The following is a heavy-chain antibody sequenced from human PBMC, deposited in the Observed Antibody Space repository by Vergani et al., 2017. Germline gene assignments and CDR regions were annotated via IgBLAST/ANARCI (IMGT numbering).Heavy chain of an antibody. CDR2: ISAYNGNT. J-gene: IGHJ6*02. V-gene: IGHV1-18*04. CDR3: ARDPDIVVVPAAPYYYYYYGMDV. Sequence: QVQLVQSGAEVKKPGASVKVSCKASGYTFTSYGISWVRQAPGKGLEWMGWISAYNGNTNYAQKLQGRVTMTTDTSTSTAYMELRSLRSDDTAVYYCARDPDIVVVPAAPYYYYYYGMDVWGQXP. CDR1: GYTFTSYG. D-gene: IGHD2-2*01.